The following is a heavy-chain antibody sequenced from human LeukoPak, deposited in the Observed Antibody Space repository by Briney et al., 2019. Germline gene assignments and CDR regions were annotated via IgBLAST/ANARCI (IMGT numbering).Heavy chain of an antibody. CDR1: GFTFNSYS. D-gene: IGHD1-26*01. Sequence: GGSLRLSCAASGFTFNSYSINWVRQAPGKGLEWVAHISNGGSTRYYADSVKGRFTISRDSAKNSVYLQLNSLRAEDTAVYYCAKGRGWEASYYYYYMDVWGKGTTVTISS. CDR3: AKGRGWEASYYYYYMDV. J-gene: IGHJ6*03. V-gene: IGHV3-48*01. CDR2: ISNGGSTR.